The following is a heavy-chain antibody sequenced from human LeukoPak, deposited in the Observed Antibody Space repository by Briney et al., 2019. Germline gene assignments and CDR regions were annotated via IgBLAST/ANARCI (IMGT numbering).Heavy chain of an antibody. V-gene: IGHV4-59*01. J-gene: IGHJ4*02. D-gene: IGHD3-10*01. CDR2: IYYSGST. CDR3: ARGYGSGSYVVPAYFNY. Sequence: SETLSLTCTVSGGSISSYYWSWIRQPPGKGLEWIGYIYYSGSTNYNPSLKSRVTISVDTSKNQFSLKLSSVTAADTAGYYCARGYGSGSYVVPAYFNYWGQGTLVTVSS. CDR1: GGSISSYY.